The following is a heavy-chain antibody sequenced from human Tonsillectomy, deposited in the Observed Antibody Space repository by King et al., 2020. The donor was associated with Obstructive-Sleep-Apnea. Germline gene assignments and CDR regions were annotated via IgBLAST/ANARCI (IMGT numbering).Heavy chain of an antibody. CDR3: ARQASGWSPFDY. CDR1: GYSFTTYW. CDR2: IYPGDSDT. D-gene: IGHD6-19*01. J-gene: IGHJ4*02. V-gene: IGHV5-51*01. Sequence: QLVQSGAEVKKPGESLKISCKGSGYSFTTYWIGWVRQMSGKGLEWMGIIYPGDSDTRYSPSFHGQVTISVDKSISTAYLQWNSLKASDTAMYFCARQASGWSPFDYWGQGTLVTVSS.